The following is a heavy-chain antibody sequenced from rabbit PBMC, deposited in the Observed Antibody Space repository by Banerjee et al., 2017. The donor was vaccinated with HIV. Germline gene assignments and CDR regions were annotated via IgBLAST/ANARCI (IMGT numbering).Heavy chain of an antibody. CDR2: IWTSSSSIT. Sequence: QQHLEESGGGLVKPGGTLTLTCTASGFSFSNNYHMCWVRQAPGKGLEWIGCIWTSSSSITYYGSWAKGRFTISRTSSTTVTLQMTSLTAADTATYFCARDIWDISGHEFALNLWGPGTLVTVS. D-gene: IGHD4-1*01. J-gene: IGHJ4*01. CDR1: GFSFSNNYH. CDR3: ARDIWDISGHEFALNL. V-gene: IGHV1S45*01.